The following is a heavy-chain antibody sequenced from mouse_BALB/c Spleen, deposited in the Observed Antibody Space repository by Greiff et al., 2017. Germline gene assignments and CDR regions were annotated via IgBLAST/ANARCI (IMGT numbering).Heavy chain of an antibody. D-gene: IGHD2-1*01. CDR1: GFAFSSYD. Sequence: EVKLVESGGGLVKPGGSLKLSCAASGFAFSSYDMSWVRQTPEKRLEWVAYISSGGGSTYYPDTVKGRFTISRDNAKNTLYLQMSSLKSEDTAMYYCARHSPYGNYHYYAMDYWGQGTSVTVSS. CDR2: ISSGGGST. CDR3: ARHSPYGNYHYYAMDY. V-gene: IGHV5-12-1*01. J-gene: IGHJ4*01.